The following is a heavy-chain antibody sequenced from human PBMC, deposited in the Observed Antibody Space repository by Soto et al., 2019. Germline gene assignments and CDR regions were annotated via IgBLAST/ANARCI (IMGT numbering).Heavy chain of an antibody. CDR2: IYYSGST. Sequence: TLSLTCTVSGGSISNYYWSWIRQPPGKGLEWIGYIYYSGSTNYNPSLKSRVTISVDTSKNQFSLKLTSVTATDTAMYYCARGELVHTGIWYYYYAMDVWGQGTTVTVSS. J-gene: IGHJ6*02. CDR1: GGSISNYY. CDR3: ARGELVHTGIWYYYYAMDV. V-gene: IGHV4-59*01. D-gene: IGHD6-6*01.